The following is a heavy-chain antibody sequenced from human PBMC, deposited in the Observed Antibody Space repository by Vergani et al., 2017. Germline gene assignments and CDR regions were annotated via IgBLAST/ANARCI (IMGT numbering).Heavy chain of an antibody. Sequence: QMQLVQSGPEVKKPGTSVKVSCKASGFTFTSSAVQWVRQARGQRLEWIGWIVVGSGNTNYAQKFQERVTITRDMSTSTAYMELSSLRSEDTAVYYCARNGRYDFWSGYYNYWGQGTLVTVSS. CDR1: GFTFTSSA. CDR2: IVVGSGNT. J-gene: IGHJ4*02. CDR3: ARNGRYDFWSGYYNY. D-gene: IGHD3-3*01. V-gene: IGHV1-58*01.